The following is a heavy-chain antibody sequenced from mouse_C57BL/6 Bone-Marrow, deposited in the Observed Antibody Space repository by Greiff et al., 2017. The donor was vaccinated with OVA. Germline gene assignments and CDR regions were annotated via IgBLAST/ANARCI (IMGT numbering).Heavy chain of an antibody. D-gene: IGHD1-1*01. Sequence: EVQLKESGPELVKPGASVKIPCKASGYTFTDYNMDWVKQSHGKSLEWIGDINPNNGGTIYNQKFKGKATLTVDKSSSTAYMELRSLTSEDTAVYYCARSPDYGSSSFDYWGQGTTLTVSA. V-gene: IGHV1-18*01. CDR3: ARSPDYGSSSFDY. J-gene: IGHJ2*01. CDR1: GYTFTDYN. CDR2: INPNNGGT.